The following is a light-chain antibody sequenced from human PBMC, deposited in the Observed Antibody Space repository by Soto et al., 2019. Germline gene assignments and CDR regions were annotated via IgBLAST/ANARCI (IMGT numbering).Light chain of an antibody. V-gene: IGKV1-5*03. CDR1: QSITNY. Sequence: DIQMTQFPSIISASLGDRVTITCRASQSITNYLDWYQHRPGKAPKLLIYKASTLETGVPSRFSGSGSGPEFTLAISSLQPDDVATYYCHQHSGYSPYTFGQGTRLESK. CDR3: HQHSGYSPYT. J-gene: IGKJ2*01. CDR2: KAS.